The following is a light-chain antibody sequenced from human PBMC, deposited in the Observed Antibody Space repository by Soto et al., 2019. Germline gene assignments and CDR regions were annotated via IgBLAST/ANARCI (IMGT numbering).Light chain of an antibody. Sequence: QSVLTQPASVSGSPGQSITISCTGASSDIGSYNLVSWYQQHPGKAPRLMIYEGSKRPAGVSYRFSGSKSGNTASLTISGLQAEDEADYYCCSYAGSGTFVFGTGTKLTVL. J-gene: IGLJ1*01. CDR1: SSDIGSYNL. CDR3: CSYAGSGTFV. V-gene: IGLV2-23*01. CDR2: EGS.